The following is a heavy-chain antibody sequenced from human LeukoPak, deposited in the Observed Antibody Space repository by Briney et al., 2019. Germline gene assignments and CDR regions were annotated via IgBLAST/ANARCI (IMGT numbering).Heavy chain of an antibody. J-gene: IGHJ4*02. Sequence: PGGSLRLSCAASGFTFSSYGMHWVRQAPGKGLEWVAVISYDGSNKYYADSVKGRFTISRDNSKNTLYLQMNSLRAEDTAVYYCAEGADGGSYLGYWGQGTLVTVSS. V-gene: IGHV3-30*18. CDR1: GFTFSSYG. CDR3: AEGADGGSYLGY. D-gene: IGHD1-26*01. CDR2: ISYDGSNK.